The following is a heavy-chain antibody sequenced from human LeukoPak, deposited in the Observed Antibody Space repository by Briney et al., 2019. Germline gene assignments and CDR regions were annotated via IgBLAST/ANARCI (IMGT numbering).Heavy chain of an antibody. CDR2: INHSGST. J-gene: IGHJ4*02. Sequence: SETLSLTCAVYGGSFSGYYWSWIRQPPGKGLEWIGEINHSGSTNYNPPLKSRVAVSVDTSKNQFSLKLSSVTAADTAVYYCARQVVRGRFDYWGQGTLVTVSS. D-gene: IGHD3-10*01. V-gene: IGHV4-34*01. CDR1: GGSFSGYY. CDR3: ARQVVRGRFDY.